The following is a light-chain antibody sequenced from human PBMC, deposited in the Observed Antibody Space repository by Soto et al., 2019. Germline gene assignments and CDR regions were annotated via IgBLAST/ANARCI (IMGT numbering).Light chain of an antibody. V-gene: IGKV3-20*01. CDR3: QHYGSSPPAIT. CDR2: DAS. J-gene: IGKJ5*01. CDR1: QSIASRY. Sequence: EIVLTQSPGTLSLSPGDRATLSCRASQSIASRYLAWYQHKPGRAPRLLIYDASSRATGIPDRFSGSGSGTDFTLTISRLEPEDFAVFYCQHYGSSPPAITFGQGTRLEIK.